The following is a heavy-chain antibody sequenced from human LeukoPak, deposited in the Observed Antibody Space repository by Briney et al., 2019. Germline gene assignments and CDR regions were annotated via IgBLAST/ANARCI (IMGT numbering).Heavy chain of an antibody. J-gene: IGHJ4*02. V-gene: IGHV4-59*11. D-gene: IGHD5-24*01. CDR3: TRDRRDGYNYVDI. CDR1: GGSINSHY. CDR2: VSFSGST. Sequence: SETLSLTCTVSGGSINSHYWSWIRQPPGKGLEWIAFVSFSGSTDYNPSLKSRVTISVDTSKNQFSLKLSSVTAADTAVCYCTRDRRDGYNYVDIWSQGTLVTVSS.